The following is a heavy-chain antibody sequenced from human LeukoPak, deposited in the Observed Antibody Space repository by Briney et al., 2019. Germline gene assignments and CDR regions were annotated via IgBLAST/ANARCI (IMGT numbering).Heavy chain of an antibody. V-gene: IGHV3-23*01. Sequence: PGGSLRLSCAASGFTFSSYAMSWVRQAPGKGLGWVSAISGSGGSTYYADSVKGRFTISRDNSKNTLYLQMNSLRAEDTAVYYCAKEVANIVVVPAEEYYFDYWGQGTLVTVSS. CDR1: GFTFSSYA. CDR3: AKEVANIVVVPAEEYYFDY. D-gene: IGHD2-2*01. J-gene: IGHJ4*02. CDR2: ISGSGGST.